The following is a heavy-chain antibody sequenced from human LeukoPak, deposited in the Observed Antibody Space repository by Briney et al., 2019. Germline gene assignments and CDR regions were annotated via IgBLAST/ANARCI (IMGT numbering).Heavy chain of an antibody. CDR2: IYYSGST. CDR3: ARDTTVYDILTGYYPGYFDL. J-gene: IGHJ2*01. V-gene: IGHV4-39*07. Sequence: PSETLSLTCTVSGGSISSSSYYWGWIRQPPGKGLEWIGSIYYSGSTYYNPSLKSRVTISVDTSKNQFSLKLSSVTAADTAVYYCARDTTVYDILTGYYPGYFDLWGRGTLVTVSS. CDR1: GGSISSSSYY. D-gene: IGHD3-9*01.